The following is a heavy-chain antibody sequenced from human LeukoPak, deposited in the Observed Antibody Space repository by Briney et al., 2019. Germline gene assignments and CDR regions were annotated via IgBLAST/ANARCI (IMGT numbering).Heavy chain of an antibody. V-gene: IGHV1-69*13. CDR2: IIPIFGTA. J-gene: IGHJ4*02. CDR3: AREGYYDSSGYYTPLDY. CDR1: GGTFSSYA. Sequence: SVKVSCKASGGTFSSYAISWVRQAPGQGLEWMGGIIPIFGTANYAQKFQGRVTITADESTSAAYMELSSLRSEDTAVYYCAREGYYDSSGYYTPLDYWGQGTLVTVSS. D-gene: IGHD3-22*01.